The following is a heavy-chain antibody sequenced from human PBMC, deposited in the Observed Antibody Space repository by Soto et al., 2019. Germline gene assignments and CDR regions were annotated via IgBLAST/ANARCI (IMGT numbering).Heavy chain of an antibody. Sequence: GESLKISCKGSGYSFTSYWIGWVRQMPGKGLEWMGIIYPGDSDTRYSPSFQGQVTISADKSISTAYLQWSSLKASDTAMYYCARQGSSGWYQVHWFDPWGQGTLVTVSS. CDR3: ARQGSSGWYQVHWFDP. V-gene: IGHV5-51*01. CDR1: GYSFTSYW. CDR2: IYPGDSDT. J-gene: IGHJ5*02. D-gene: IGHD6-19*01.